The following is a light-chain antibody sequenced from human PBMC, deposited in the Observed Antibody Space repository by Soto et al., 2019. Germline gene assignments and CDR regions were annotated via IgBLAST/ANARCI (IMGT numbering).Light chain of an antibody. CDR1: QSVTNT. Sequence: IVMTQSPATLSVSQGERVTISCRASQSVTNTLAWYQHKPGQAPRLLISYASRGATGIPSRFSGSGSGTDFTLTISSLQSEDFAVYYCQQYKNWPPITFGQGTRLEIK. CDR3: QQYKNWPPIT. J-gene: IGKJ5*01. V-gene: IGKV3-15*01. CDR2: YAS.